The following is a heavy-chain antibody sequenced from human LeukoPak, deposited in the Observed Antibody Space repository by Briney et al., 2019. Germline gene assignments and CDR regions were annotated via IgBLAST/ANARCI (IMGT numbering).Heavy chain of an antibody. Sequence: GGSLRLSCAASGFTFSDFPMIWVRQAPGKGLEWVSTIFPSSVEIHYADSVKGRFTISRDNSRSTLSLQMNSLRAEDTAVYYCVKCGLHTYGLYLYWGQGTLVTISS. CDR2: IFPSSVEI. CDR3: VKCGLHTYGLYLY. J-gene: IGHJ4*02. D-gene: IGHD5-18*01. V-gene: IGHV3-23*01. CDR1: GFTFSDFP.